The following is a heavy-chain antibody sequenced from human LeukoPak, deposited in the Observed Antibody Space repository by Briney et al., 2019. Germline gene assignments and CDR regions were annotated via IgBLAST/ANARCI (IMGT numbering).Heavy chain of an antibody. Sequence: GGSLRLSCAASGFTFSSYGMHWVRQAPGKGLEWVAFIRYDGGNKYYADSVKGRFTISRDNSKNTLYLQMNSLRAEDTAVYYCATFTYYYDSSGYSQGDYWGQGTLVTVSS. CDR3: ATFTYYYDSSGYSQGDY. D-gene: IGHD3-22*01. J-gene: IGHJ4*02. CDR1: GFTFSSYG. V-gene: IGHV3-30*02. CDR2: IRYDGGNK.